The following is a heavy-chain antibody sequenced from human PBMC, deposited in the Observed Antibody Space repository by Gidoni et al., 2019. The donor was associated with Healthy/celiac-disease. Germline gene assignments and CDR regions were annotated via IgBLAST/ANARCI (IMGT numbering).Heavy chain of an antibody. Sequence: GQGLEWMGGIIPIFGTANYAQKFQGRVTITADESTSTAYMELSSLRSEDTAVYYCARGFYGSGSYYNRGYYYYGMDVWGQGTTGTVSS. D-gene: IGHD3-10*01. J-gene: IGHJ6*02. V-gene: IGHV1-69*01. CDR3: ARGFYGSGSYYNRGYYYYGMDV. CDR2: IIPIFGTA.